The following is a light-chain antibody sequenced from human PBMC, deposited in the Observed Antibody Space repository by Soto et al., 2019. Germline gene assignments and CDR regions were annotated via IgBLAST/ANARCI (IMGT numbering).Light chain of an antibody. CDR1: NIGGKS. CDR3: SSYTSKSLYV. V-gene: IGLV3-21*02. Sequence: SYELTQPPSASVAPGQTAKITCGGNNIGGKSVHWYQQRPGQAPVLVVYDDSDRPSGIPERFSGSNSENTATLTISRVEAGDEADYYCSSYTSKSLYVFGTGTKLTVL. CDR2: DDS. J-gene: IGLJ1*01.